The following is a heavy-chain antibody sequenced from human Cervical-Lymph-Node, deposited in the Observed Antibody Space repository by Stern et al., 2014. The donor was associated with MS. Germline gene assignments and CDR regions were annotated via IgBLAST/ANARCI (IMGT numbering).Heavy chain of an antibody. Sequence: QVQLQESGPELVKPSETLSLTFTVSGDSINSGDFHWSWVRQSPGKGLEWIGNIYYSGRNYNNPSLKSLVTMSIDTSTNQFSLNLTSVTAADTALYYCARMKTGLRENRGFDFWGQGTQVTVSS. D-gene: IGHD4-17*01. CDR1: GDSINSGDFH. CDR2: IYYSGRN. CDR3: ARMKTGLRENRGFDF. V-gene: IGHV4-30-4*01. J-gene: IGHJ4*02.